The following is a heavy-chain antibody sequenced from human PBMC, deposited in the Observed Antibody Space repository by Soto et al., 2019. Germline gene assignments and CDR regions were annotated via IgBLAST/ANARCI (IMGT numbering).Heavy chain of an antibody. Sequence: PSETLSLTCAVYGGSFSDYYWSWIRKPPGKGLEWIGEINHSGSTNYNPSLKSRVTMSVDTSKNQFSLKLSSVTAADTAVYYCGSLSHGTDYGFEYWGQGTLVTVSS. J-gene: IGHJ4*02. D-gene: IGHD4-17*01. CDR1: GGSFSDYY. V-gene: IGHV4-34*01. CDR2: INHSGST. CDR3: GSLSHGTDYGFEY.